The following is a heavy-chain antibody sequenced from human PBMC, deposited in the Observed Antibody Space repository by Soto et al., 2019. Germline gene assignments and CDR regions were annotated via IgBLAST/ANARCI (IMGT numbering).Heavy chain of an antibody. CDR3: AKSLYSSGWVLMDV. Sequence: GGSLILSCAASGFTFSSYAMSWVRQAPGKGLEWVSAISGSGGSTYYADSVKGRFTISRDNSKNTLYLQMNSLRAEDTAVYYCAKSLYSSGWVLMDVWGQGTTVTAP. J-gene: IGHJ6*02. V-gene: IGHV3-23*01. CDR1: GFTFSSYA. D-gene: IGHD6-19*01. CDR2: ISGSGGST.